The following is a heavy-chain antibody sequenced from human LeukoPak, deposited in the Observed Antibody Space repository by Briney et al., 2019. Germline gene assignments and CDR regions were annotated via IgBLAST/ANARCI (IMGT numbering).Heavy chain of an antibody. J-gene: IGHJ5*02. Sequence: ASVKVSCKASGYTFTGYYMHWVRQAPGQGLEWMGGIIPIFGTANYAQKFQGRVTITADKSTSTAYMELSSLRSEDTAVYYCARDDWKTYNWFDPWGQGTLVTVSS. D-gene: IGHD1-1*01. CDR2: IIPIFGTA. CDR3: ARDDWKTYNWFDP. CDR1: GYTFTGYY. V-gene: IGHV1-69*06.